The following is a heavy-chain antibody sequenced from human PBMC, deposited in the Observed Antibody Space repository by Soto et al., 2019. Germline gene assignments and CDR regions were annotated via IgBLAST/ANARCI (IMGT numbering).Heavy chain of an antibody. V-gene: IGHV4-31*11. CDR1: GGSIISASYS. CDR2: IYSSGST. CDR3: AREDSARIERWFDA. D-gene: IGHD6-6*01. J-gene: IGHJ5*02. Sequence: QVQLQESGPRLVKPSQTLSLSCAVSGGSIISASYSWNWIRQSPGRGLEWIGHIYSSGSTYYNPSLKSRFSISVDTSNNQSSLKLTSVTAADTAVYFFAREDSARIERWFDAWGQGILVTVSS.